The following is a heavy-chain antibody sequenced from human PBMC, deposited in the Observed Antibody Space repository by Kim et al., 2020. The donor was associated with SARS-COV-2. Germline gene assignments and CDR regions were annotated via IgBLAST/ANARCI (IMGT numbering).Heavy chain of an antibody. V-gene: IGHV1-18*01. J-gene: IGHJ6*02. Sequence: ASVKVSCKASGYTFTSYGISWVRQAPGQGLEWMGWISAYNGNTNYAQKLQGRVTMTTDTSTSTAYMELRSLRSDDTAVYYCARAGFRWDIVVVPAAIGHYYYYGMDVWGQGTTVTVSS. CDR1: GYTFTSYG. CDR3: ARAGFRWDIVVVPAAIGHYYYYGMDV. CDR2: ISAYNGNT. D-gene: IGHD2-2*02.